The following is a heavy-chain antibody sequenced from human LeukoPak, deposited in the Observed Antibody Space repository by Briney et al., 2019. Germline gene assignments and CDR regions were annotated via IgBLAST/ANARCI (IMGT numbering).Heavy chain of an antibody. D-gene: IGHD6-13*01. CDR3: ARDNSGSSSWYHNWFDP. CDR2: TIPILGIA. CDR1: GGTFSSYA. V-gene: IGHV1-69*04. Sequence: SVKVSCKASGGTFSSYAISWVRQAPGQGLEWMGRTIPILGIANYAQKFQGRVTITADKSTSTAYMELSSLRSEDTAVYYCARDNSGSSSWYHNWFDPWGQGTLVTGSS. J-gene: IGHJ5*02.